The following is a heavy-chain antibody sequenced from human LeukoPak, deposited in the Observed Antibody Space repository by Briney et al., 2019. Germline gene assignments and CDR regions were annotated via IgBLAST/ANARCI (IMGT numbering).Heavy chain of an antibody. D-gene: IGHD1-26*01. CDR2: IYPGDSDT. Sequence: GEPLKISCQGSGYTFTTYWIGWVRQMPGKGLEWMGVIYPGDSDTRYSPSFQGQVIISADKSISTAYLQWSSLKASDTAMYYCARRGSHWYFDLWGRGTLVTVSS. J-gene: IGHJ2*01. CDR3: ARRGSHWYFDL. V-gene: IGHV5-51*01. CDR1: GYTFTTYW.